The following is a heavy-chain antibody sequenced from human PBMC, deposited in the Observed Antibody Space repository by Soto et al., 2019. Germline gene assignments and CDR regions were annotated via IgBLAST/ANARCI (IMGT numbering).Heavy chain of an antibody. CDR2: IFYLGSS. J-gene: IGHJ5*02. CDR3: ARHSLALRKNNWFDP. V-gene: IGHV4-39*01. D-gene: IGHD3-3*02. CDR1: GDSIISSDFY. Sequence: SETLSLTCTVSGDSIISSDFYWGWVRQPPGKGLEWIGSIFYLGSSYYNPSLKSRVTMSVDTSKNQFSLRLRSVTAADTALYFCARHSLALRKNNWFDPWGQGIMVTAPQ.